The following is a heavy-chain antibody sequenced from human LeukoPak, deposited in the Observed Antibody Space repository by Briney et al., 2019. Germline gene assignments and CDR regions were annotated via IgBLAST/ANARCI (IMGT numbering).Heavy chain of an antibody. Sequence: GGSLRLPCAASGFTFSSYAMSWVRQAPGKGLEWVSAISGSGGSTYYADSVKGRYTISRDNPKNTLYLQMNSLRAEDTAVYYCAKAAYSYGDSDYWGQGTLVTVSS. CDR3: AKAAYSYGDSDY. J-gene: IGHJ4*02. V-gene: IGHV3-23*01. D-gene: IGHD5-18*01. CDR1: GFTFSSYA. CDR2: ISGSGGST.